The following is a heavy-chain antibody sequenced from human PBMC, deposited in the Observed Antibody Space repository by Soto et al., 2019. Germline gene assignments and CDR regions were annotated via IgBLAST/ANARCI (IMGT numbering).Heavy chain of an antibody. D-gene: IGHD3-16*01. Sequence: QVQLVQSGAEVKKPGASVKVSCKASGYTFTSYGISWVRQAPGQGLEWMGWISAYNGNTRYAQKLQGRVTMTTDTSTSTASMDLRSLSSDDSAVYDCARGVGCAPLDYWGQGTLVTVSS. V-gene: IGHV1-18*01. CDR3: ARGVGCAPLDY. J-gene: IGHJ4*02. CDR1: GYTFTSYG. CDR2: ISAYNGNT.